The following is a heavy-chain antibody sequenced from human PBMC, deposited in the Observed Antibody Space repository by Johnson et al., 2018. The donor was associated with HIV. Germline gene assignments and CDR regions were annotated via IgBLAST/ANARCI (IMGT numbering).Heavy chain of an antibody. D-gene: IGHD1-26*01. CDR3: AREGRLGSYLGGVAFDI. CDR1: GLTFSSYA. Sequence: QMQLVESGGGLVQAGRSLRLPCAASGLTFSSYAMHWVRQAPGKGLEWVAIILYDGRNKSYADSVTGRFTLSRDNSKNTLYLQMNSLRAEDTAVYYCAREGRLGSYLGGVAFDIWGQGTMVTVSS. J-gene: IGHJ3*02. V-gene: IGHV3-30-3*01. CDR2: ILYDGRNK.